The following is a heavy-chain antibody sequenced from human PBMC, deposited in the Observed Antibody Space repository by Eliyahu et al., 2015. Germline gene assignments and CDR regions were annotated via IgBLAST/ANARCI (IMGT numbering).Heavy chain of an antibody. Sequence: LEWMGGIIPIFGTANXAQKFQGRVTITADKSTSTAYMELSSLRSEDTAVYYCARARDSGWYEGVFRYYGMDVWGQGTTVTVSS. D-gene: IGHD6-19*01. J-gene: IGHJ6*02. V-gene: IGHV1-69*06. CDR2: IIPIFGTA. CDR3: ARARDSGWYEGVFRYYGMDV.